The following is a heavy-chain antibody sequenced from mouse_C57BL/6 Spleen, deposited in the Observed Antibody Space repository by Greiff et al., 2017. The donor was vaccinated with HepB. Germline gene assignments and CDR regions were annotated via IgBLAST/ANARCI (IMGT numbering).Heavy chain of an antibody. Sequence: VQVVESGPELVKPGASVKISCKASGYAFSSSWMNWVKQRPGKGLEWIGRIYPGDGDTNYNGKFKGKATLTADKSSSTAYMQLSSLTSEDSAVYFCANYYGSSLDYWGQGTTLTVSS. D-gene: IGHD1-1*01. CDR1: GYAFSSSW. J-gene: IGHJ2*01. V-gene: IGHV1-82*01. CDR2: IYPGDGDT. CDR3: ANYYGSSLDY.